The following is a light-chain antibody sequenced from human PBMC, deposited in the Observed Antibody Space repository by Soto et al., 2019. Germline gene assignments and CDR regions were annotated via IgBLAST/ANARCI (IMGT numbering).Light chain of an antibody. J-gene: IGKJ1*01. CDR2: WAS. CDR3: QQYFNTPWT. Sequence: DIVMTQSPDSLAVSLGEGATINCKSSQSLFYSSNNKDYLAWYQQKPGQPPRLLIYWASTRESGVPERFSGSGSGTDFALTVSSLQAEDVAVYYCQQYFNTPWTFGQGTKVEIK. CDR1: QSLFYSSNNKDY. V-gene: IGKV4-1*01.